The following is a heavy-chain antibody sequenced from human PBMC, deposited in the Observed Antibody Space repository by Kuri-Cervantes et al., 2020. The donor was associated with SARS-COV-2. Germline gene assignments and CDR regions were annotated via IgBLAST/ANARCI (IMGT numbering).Heavy chain of an antibody. CDR2: ISYDGSNK. CDR1: GFTFSSYA. CDR3: ARENLEWFDAFDI. D-gene: IGHD3-3*01. Sequence: GESLKISCAASGFTFSSYAMHWVRQAPGKGLEWVAVISYDGSNKYYADSVKGRFTISRDNSENTLYLQMNSLRAEDTAVYYCARENLEWFDAFDIWGQGTMVTVSS. V-gene: IGHV3-30-3*01. J-gene: IGHJ3*02.